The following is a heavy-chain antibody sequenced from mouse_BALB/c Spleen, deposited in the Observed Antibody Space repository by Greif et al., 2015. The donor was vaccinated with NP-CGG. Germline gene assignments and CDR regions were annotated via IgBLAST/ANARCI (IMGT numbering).Heavy chain of an antibody. CDR3: ARQSIYYYYTWFAY. D-gene: IGHD2-4*01. CDR2: ISIGGGST. J-gene: IGHJ3*01. CDR1: GFTFNDYY. V-gene: IGHV5-12*02. Sequence: EVMLVESGGGLVQPGGSLKLSCATSGFTFNDYYMYWVRQTPEKRLEWVAYISIGGGSTYYPDTVKGRFTISRDNAKNTLYLQMSRLKSGDTAMYYCARQSIYYYYTWFAYWGQGTLVTVSA.